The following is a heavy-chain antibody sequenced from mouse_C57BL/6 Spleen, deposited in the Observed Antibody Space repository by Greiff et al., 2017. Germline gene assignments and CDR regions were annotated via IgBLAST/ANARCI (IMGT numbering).Heavy chain of an antibody. J-gene: IGHJ4*01. CDR2: IYPGDGDT. V-gene: IGHV1-80*01. CDR3: ARRGYGNHLYYAMDY. CDR1: GYAFSSYW. D-gene: IGHD2-1*01. Sequence: QVQLQQSGAELVKPGASVKISCKASGYAFSSYWMNWVKQRPGKGLEWIGQIYPGDGDTNYNGKFKGKATLTADKSSSTAYMQLSSLTSEDSAVYFCARRGYGNHLYYAMDYWGQGTSVTVSS.